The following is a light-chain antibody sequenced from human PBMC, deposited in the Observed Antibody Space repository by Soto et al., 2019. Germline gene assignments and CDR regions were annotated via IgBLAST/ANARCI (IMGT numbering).Light chain of an antibody. CDR2: STN. V-gene: IGLV8-61*01. CDR1: SGSVSTSYY. Sequence: QTVVTQEPSFSVSPGGTVTLTCGLSSGSVSTSYYAGWYQQTPGQPPRTLIYSTNTRSSGVPDRFSGSILGNKAALTITGAQADDESDYYCVLYMGSGIPWVFGGGTKLTVL. J-gene: IGLJ3*02. CDR3: VLYMGSGIPWV.